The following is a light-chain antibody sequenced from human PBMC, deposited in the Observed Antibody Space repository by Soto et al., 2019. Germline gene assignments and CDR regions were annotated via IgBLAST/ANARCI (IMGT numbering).Light chain of an antibody. J-gene: IGKJ2*01. V-gene: IGKV3-20*01. CDR1: QSISGSY. CDR3: QQYGSSRNT. CDR2: GAS. Sequence: EIVLTQSPGTLSLSPGERATLSCRASQSISGSYLAWYQQKPGQAPRLLIYGASSRPSGIPDRFTGSGSGTGFTLTISRLEPEDSAVYYCQQYGSSRNTFGQGTKLEIK.